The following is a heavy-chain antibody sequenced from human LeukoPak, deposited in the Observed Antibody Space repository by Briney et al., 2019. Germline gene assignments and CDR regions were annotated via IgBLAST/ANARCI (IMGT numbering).Heavy chain of an antibody. D-gene: IGHD6-13*01. J-gene: IGHJ4*02. V-gene: IGHV3-21*01. CDR1: GSTFSSYS. CDR2: ISSSSSYI. CDR3: ARGYSSTI. Sequence: GGSLRLSCAASGSTFSSYSMNWVRQAPGKGLEWVSSISSSSSYIYYAGSVKGRFTISRDNAKNSLYLQMNGLRAEDTSVYYCARGYSSTIWGQGTLVTVSS.